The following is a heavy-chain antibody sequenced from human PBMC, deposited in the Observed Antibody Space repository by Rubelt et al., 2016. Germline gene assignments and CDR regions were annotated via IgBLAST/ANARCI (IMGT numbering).Heavy chain of an antibody. Sequence: QVQLQESGPGLVKPSETLSLTCTVSGGSISSYYWSWIRQPPGKGLEWIGYIYYSGSTNYNPSLKSRGTLSFDTSKNQFSLKLSSVSAADTAVYYCARARFAYDSGASPDSWGQGTLVTVSS. CDR1: GGSISSYY. CDR3: ARARFAYDSGASPDS. V-gene: IGHV4-59*08. J-gene: IGHJ4*02. D-gene: IGHD3-22*01. CDR2: IYYSGST.